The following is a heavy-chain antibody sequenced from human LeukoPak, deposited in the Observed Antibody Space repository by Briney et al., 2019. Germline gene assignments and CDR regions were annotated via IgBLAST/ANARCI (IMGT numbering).Heavy chain of an antibody. CDR3: ARVAIAAAGTDNWFDP. D-gene: IGHD6-13*01. CDR1: GFIFSSYS. CDR2: ISSSSSTI. J-gene: IGHJ5*02. Sequence: GGSLRLSCAASGFIFSSYSMNWVRQAPGKGLEWVSYISSSSSTIYYADSVKGRFTISRDNAKNSLYLQMNSLRAEDTAVYYCARVAIAAAGTDNWFDPWGQGTLVTVSS. V-gene: IGHV3-48*01.